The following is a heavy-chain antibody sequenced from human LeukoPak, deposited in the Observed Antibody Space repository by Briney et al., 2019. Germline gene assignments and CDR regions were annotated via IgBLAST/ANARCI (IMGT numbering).Heavy chain of an antibody. J-gene: IGHJ4*02. V-gene: IGHV3-30*18. D-gene: IGHD3-22*01. CDR3: AKVWVVYYDSSGFDY. CDR1: GFTFSSYG. CDR2: ISYDGSNK. Sequence: GRSLRLSCAASGFTFSSYGMHWVRQAPGKGLEWVAVISYDGSNKYYADSVKGRFTISRDNSENTLYLQMNSLRAEDTAVYYCAKVWVVYYDSSGFDYWGQGTLVTVSS.